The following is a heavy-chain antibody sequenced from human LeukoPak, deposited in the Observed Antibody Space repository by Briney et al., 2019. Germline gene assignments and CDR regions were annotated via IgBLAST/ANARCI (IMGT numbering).Heavy chain of an antibody. CDR1: GFTVSSNY. CDR2: IYSGGST. Sequence: GGSLRLSCAASGFTVSSNYMSWVRQAPGKGLEWVSVIYSGGSTYYADSVKGRFTISRDSSKNTLYLQMNSLRAEETAVYYCARDLQRYYYYGMDVWGQGTTVTVSS. J-gene: IGHJ6*02. CDR3: ARDLQRYYYYGMDV. V-gene: IGHV3-66*01.